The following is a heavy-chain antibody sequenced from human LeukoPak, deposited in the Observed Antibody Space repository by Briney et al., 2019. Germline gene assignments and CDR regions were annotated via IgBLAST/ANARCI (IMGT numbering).Heavy chain of an antibody. Sequence: GGSLRLSYAASGFTFTNYAVNWVRQAPGKGLEWVSAISGDSTFIYYAESVKGRFTISRDSSKSTVYLQMNSLRAEDTAIYYCARVAGSSLSRARFDYWGPGTLVTVSS. CDR2: ISGDSTFI. CDR1: GFTFTNYA. J-gene: IGHJ4*02. D-gene: IGHD6-6*01. CDR3: ARVAGSSLSRARFDY. V-gene: IGHV3-23*01.